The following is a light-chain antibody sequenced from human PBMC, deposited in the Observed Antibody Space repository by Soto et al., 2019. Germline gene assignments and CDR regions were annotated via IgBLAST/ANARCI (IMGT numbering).Light chain of an antibody. Sequence: QSALTQPPSVSGAPGQRVTISCTGSSSNIGAGYDVHWYQQLPGTAPKLLMYGNSNRPSGVPDRFSGSKSGTSASLAITGLQAEDEADYYCQSYDSSHYVFGTGTKVTVL. CDR2: GNS. J-gene: IGLJ1*01. CDR3: QSYDSSHYV. V-gene: IGLV1-40*01. CDR1: SSNIGAGYD.